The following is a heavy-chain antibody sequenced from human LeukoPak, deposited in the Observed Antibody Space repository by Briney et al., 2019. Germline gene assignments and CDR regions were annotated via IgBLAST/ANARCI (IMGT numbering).Heavy chain of an antibody. CDR3: ARGRRGQEYFQH. V-gene: IGHV1-8*01. Sequence: ASVKVSCKASGYTFTSYDINWVRLATGQGLEWMGWMNPNSGNTGYAQKFQGRVTMTRNTSISTAYMELSSLRSEDTAVYYCARGRRGQEYFQHWGQGTLVTVSS. CDR2: MNPNSGNT. CDR1: GYTFTSYD. J-gene: IGHJ1*01. D-gene: IGHD3-10*01.